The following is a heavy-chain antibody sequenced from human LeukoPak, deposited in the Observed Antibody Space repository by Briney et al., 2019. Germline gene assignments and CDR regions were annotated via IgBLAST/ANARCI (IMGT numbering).Heavy chain of an antibody. CDR3: ARVSRGYDILY. J-gene: IGHJ4*02. V-gene: IGHV4-38-2*02. D-gene: IGHD3-9*01. CDR2: IYHSGTT. CDR1: NYSIISGYY. Sequence: SETLSLTCTVSNYSIISGYYWGWIRQPPGKGLEWIGSIYHSGTTYYNPSLKSRVTISVDTSKNQSSLNLSSVTAADTAVYYCARVSRGYDILYWGQGTLVTVSS.